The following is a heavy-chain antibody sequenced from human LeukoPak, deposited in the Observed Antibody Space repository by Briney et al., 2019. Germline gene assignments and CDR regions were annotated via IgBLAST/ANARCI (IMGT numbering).Heavy chain of an antibody. CDR2: INPNSGGT. D-gene: IGHD2-2*01. V-gene: IGHV1-2*02. CDR3: ARDVAWDIVVVISQEYYFDY. Sequence: ASVKVSCKASGYTFTGYYMHWVRQAPGQGLEWMGWINPNSGGTNYAQKFQGRVTMTRDTSISAAYMELSRLRSDDTAVYYCARDVAWDIVVVISQEYYFDYWGQRTLVTVSS. CDR1: GYTFTGYY. J-gene: IGHJ4*02.